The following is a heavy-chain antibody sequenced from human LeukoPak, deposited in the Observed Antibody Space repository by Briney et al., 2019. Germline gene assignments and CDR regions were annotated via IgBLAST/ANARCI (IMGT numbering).Heavy chain of an antibody. Sequence: PSETLSLTCAVSGGSFIGSYCSWLRQTPGKGLEWSGEINHSGTANYNPSLKSRVSIVEDTSTKHFILKLTSVTAADTAVYYCARNILDGNTWGALDVWGQGTVVAVSS. J-gene: IGHJ3*01. CDR1: GGSFIGSY. CDR2: INHSGTA. CDR3: ARNILDGNTWGALDV. D-gene: IGHD5-24*01. V-gene: IGHV4-34*01.